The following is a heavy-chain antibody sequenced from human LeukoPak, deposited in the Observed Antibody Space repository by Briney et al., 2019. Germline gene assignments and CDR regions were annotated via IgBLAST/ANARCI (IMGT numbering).Heavy chain of an antibody. D-gene: IGHD3-10*01. V-gene: IGHV4-59*01. Sequence: SETLSLTCTLSGGSISTYYWSWVRQPPGKGLEWIGYIYYTGSTDYNPSLKSRVTISVDTSTNQFSLKLSSVTAADTAVYSCARGSVRGEFDPWGQGTLVTVSS. J-gene: IGHJ5*02. CDR2: IYYTGST. CDR1: GGSISTYY. CDR3: ARGSVRGEFDP.